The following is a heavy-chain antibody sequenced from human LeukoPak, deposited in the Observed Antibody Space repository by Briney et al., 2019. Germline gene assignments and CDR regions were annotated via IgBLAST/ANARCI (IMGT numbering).Heavy chain of an antibody. CDR3: ARAAGAAGGQYFDY. CDR1: GGSISGYF. Sequence: PSETLSLTCTVSGGSISGYFWSWIRQPAGQGLEWIGRIYTNGDTRYNPSLKSRVTMSVDTSKNQLSLKLRPVTAADTAVYYCARAAGAAGGQYFDYWGQGMLVTVSS. CDR2: IYTNGDT. D-gene: IGHD6-13*01. J-gene: IGHJ4*02. V-gene: IGHV4-4*07.